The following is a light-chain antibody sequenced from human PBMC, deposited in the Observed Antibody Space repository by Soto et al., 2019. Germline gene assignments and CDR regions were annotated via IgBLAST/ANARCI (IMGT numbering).Light chain of an antibody. Sequence: ESVLTHSPATLSLSPGERATLSCRASQSVSSYLAWYQQKPGQAPRLLIYDASNRATGIPARFSGSGSGTDFTLTISSLEPEDFAVYYCQQRSNWPPTFGGGTGGYQ. CDR2: DAS. V-gene: IGKV3-11*01. J-gene: IGKJ4*01. CDR3: QQRSNWPPT. CDR1: QSVSSY.